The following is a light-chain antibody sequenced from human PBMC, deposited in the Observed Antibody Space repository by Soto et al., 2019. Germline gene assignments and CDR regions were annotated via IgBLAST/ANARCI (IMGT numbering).Light chain of an antibody. Sequence: QSVLTQPASVSGSPGQSITISCTGTSSDVGAYNYVFWYQQHPGKAPKLMIYDVSNRPSGVSNRFSGSKSGNTASLTISGLQAEDEADYYCSSYTSESTYGLGAGTKVTVL. CDR2: DVS. CDR3: SSYTSESTYG. J-gene: IGLJ1*01. CDR1: SSDVGAYNY. V-gene: IGLV2-14*03.